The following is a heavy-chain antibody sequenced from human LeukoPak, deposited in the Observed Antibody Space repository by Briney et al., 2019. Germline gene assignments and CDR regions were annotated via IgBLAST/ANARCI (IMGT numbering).Heavy chain of an antibody. CDR1: GGSISSGSYY. CDR2: IYTSGST. V-gene: IGHV4-61*02. Sequence: PSQTLSLTCTVSGGSISSGSYYWSWIRQPAGKELEWIGRIYTSGSTNYNPSLKSRVTISVDTSKNQFSLKLSSVTAADTAVYYCARSALGWFLDYWGQGTLVTVSS. D-gene: IGHD6-19*01. CDR3: ARSALGWFLDY. J-gene: IGHJ4*02.